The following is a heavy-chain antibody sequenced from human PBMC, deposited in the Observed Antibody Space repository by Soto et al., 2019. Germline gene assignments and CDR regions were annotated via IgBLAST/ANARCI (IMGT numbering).Heavy chain of an antibody. Sequence: QVQLVESGGGVVQPGRSLRLYCAASGFIVNSYGMHWIRQAPGKGLEWVAVISYDGSNIFYADSVKGRFTISRDNSNNTLYLQMNSMRGDDTAVYYCARGVRGVATRAIGFYLDYWGQGTLVTTSS. D-gene: IGHD5-12*01. V-gene: IGHV3-30*03. CDR2: ISYDGSNI. CDR3: ARGVRGVATRAIGFYLDY. CDR1: GFIVNSYG. J-gene: IGHJ4*02.